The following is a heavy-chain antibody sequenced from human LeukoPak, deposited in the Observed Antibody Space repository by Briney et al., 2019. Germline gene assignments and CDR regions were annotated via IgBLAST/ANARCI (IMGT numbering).Heavy chain of an antibody. CDR1: GFTFSSYA. V-gene: IGHV3-23*01. Sequence: GGSLRLSCAASGFTFSSYAMSWVRQAPGKGLEWVSAISGSGGSTYYADSVKGRFTISRDNSKNTLYLQMNSLRAKDTAVYYCAKASIITMVRGPVFQHWGQGTLVTVSS. CDR3: AKASIITMVRGPVFQH. J-gene: IGHJ1*01. CDR2: ISGSGGST. D-gene: IGHD3-10*01.